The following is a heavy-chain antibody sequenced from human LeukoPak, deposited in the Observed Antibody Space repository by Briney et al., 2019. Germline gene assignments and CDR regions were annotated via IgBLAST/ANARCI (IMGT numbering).Heavy chain of an antibody. V-gene: IGHV4-39*01. Sequence: PSETLSLTCTVPGDSIRSSSYYWGWIRQPPGKGLEWIGCIYYSGNTYYNPSLKSRVTISADTSKNHVSLKLRSVTAADTAVYYCAGSIAVAVPVLAPYFDYWGQGTLVTVSS. D-gene: IGHD6-19*01. CDR3: AGSIAVAVPVLAPYFDY. J-gene: IGHJ4*02. CDR1: GDSIRSSSYY. CDR2: IYYSGNT.